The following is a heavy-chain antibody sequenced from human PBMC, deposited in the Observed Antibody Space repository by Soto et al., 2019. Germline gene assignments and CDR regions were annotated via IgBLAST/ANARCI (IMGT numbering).Heavy chain of an antibody. CDR3: ARLGAPGGVYPYGMDV. CDR1: GYTFTSYG. Sequence: GASVKVSCKASGYTFTSYGISWVRQAPGQGLEWMGWISAYNGNTNYAQKLQGRVTMTRNTSISTAYMELSSLRSEDTAVYYCARLGAPGGVYPYGMDVWGQGTTVTVSS. V-gene: IGHV1-18*01. CDR2: ISAYNGNT. D-gene: IGHD2-8*01. J-gene: IGHJ6*02.